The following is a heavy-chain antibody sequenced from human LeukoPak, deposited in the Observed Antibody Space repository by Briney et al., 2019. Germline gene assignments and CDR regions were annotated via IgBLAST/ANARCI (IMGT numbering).Heavy chain of an antibody. CDR2: MYNSGST. J-gene: IGHJ4*02. V-gene: IGHV4-59*01. CDR3: ARGIESYGDYGY. CDR1: GGSISGSY. Sequence: ASETLSLTCTVSGGSISGSYWSWIRQPPGKGLEWIAYMYNSGSTNYNPSLKSRVTISIDTSKNQFSLKLSSLTAAETAIYYCARGIESYGDYGYWGQGILVTVSS. D-gene: IGHD4-17*01.